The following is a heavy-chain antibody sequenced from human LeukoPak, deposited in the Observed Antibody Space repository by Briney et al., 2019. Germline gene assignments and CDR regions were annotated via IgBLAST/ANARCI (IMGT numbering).Heavy chain of an antibody. CDR2: ILPIFGTA. Sequence: SVNVSCKASRGTFCSYAIRWVRQAPGQGLEWMGGILPIFGTANYPQKLQGRVTITAHESTSTAYMELISLRSEDRAVYYCARVPLYYYGSGSVRTSAEYFQHWGQGTLVTVSS. V-gene: IGHV1-69*01. CDR1: RGTFCSYA. D-gene: IGHD3-10*01. CDR3: ARVPLYYYGSGSVRTSAEYFQH. J-gene: IGHJ1*01.